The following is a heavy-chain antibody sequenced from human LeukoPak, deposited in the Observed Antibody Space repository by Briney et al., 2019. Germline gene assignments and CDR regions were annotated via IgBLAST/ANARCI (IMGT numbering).Heavy chain of an antibody. CDR3: ARDEAAVRFDY. V-gene: IGHV1-46*01. CDR1: GYTFTSYY. D-gene: IGHD6-25*01. CDR2: INPSGGDT. J-gene: IGHJ4*02. Sequence: GASVKVSCKASGYTFTSYYMHWVRQAPGQGLEWMGIINPSGGDTSYAQKFQGRLTMTRDTSTNTVYMELTSLRSEDAAVYCCARDEAAVRFDYWGQGTLVTVSS.